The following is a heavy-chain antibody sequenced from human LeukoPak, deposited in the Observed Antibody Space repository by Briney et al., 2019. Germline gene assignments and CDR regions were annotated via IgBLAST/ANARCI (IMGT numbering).Heavy chain of an antibody. Sequence: SETLSLTCAVYGGSFSGYYWSWIRQPPGKGLEWIGEINHSGSTNYNPSLKSRVTISVDTSKNQSSLKVTSVTSADTAVYYCARSPGGDFDYWGQGTLVTVSS. CDR3: ARSPGGDFDY. CDR1: GGSFSGYY. D-gene: IGHD3-10*01. V-gene: IGHV4-34*01. CDR2: INHSGST. J-gene: IGHJ4*02.